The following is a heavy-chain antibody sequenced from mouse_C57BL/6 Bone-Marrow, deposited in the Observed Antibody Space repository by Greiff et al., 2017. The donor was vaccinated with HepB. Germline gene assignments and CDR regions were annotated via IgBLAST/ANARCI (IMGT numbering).Heavy chain of an antibody. V-gene: IGHV1-81*01. Sequence: QLQQSGAELARPGASVKLSCKASGYTFTSYGISWVKQRTGQGLEWIGEIYPRSGNTYYNEKFKGKATLTADKSSSTAYMELRSLTSEDSAVYFCARGGRGSSPFAYWGQGTLVTVSA. D-gene: IGHD1-1*01. J-gene: IGHJ3*01. CDR1: GYTFTSYG. CDR3: ARGGRGSSPFAY. CDR2: IYPRSGNT.